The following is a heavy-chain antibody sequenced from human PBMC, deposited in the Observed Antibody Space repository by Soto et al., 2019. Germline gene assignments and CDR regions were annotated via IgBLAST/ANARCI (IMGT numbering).Heavy chain of an antibody. CDR1: GLSISSDNW. J-gene: IGHJ4*02. CDR2: SHHSGST. D-gene: IGHD6-13*01. Sequence: QVQLQESGPGLVRPSGTVSLTCAVSGLSISSDNWWSWVRQPPGKGLEWIGESHHSGSTHYRPSLMSRVTMSVVPSKDLFSLTLNSVTAADKAFYYCARDQGSHPGDWGQGTLVSVSS. CDR3: ARDQGSHPGD. V-gene: IGHV4-4*02.